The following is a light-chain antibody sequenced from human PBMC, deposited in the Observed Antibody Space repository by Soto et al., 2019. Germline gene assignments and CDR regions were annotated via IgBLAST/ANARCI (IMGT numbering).Light chain of an antibody. J-gene: IGLJ1*01. Sequence: QAVVTQPPSASGSPGQSVTISCTGSSSDVGGYDYVSWYQLHPGKAPKLMIYEVSKRPSGVPDRFSGSKSGNTASLTVSGLQAEDEADYYCSSYAGYNNYVFGTGTKLTVL. CDR1: SSDVGGYDY. CDR2: EVS. V-gene: IGLV2-8*01. CDR3: SSYAGYNNYV.